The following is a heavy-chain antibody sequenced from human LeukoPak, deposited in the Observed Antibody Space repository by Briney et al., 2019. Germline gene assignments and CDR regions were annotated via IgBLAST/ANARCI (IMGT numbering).Heavy chain of an antibody. D-gene: IGHD3-3*02. V-gene: IGHV5-51*01. Sequence: GESLKISCKGSGYSFTSYCIVWVRQMPGKGLEWMGIINPGDSDTRYGPSFQGQATISADKSINTAYLQWSSLKASDTVMYYCARQWGTDIFGYFDYWGQGTLVTVSS. CDR1: GYSFTSYC. CDR2: INPGDSDT. CDR3: ARQWGTDIFGYFDY. J-gene: IGHJ4*02.